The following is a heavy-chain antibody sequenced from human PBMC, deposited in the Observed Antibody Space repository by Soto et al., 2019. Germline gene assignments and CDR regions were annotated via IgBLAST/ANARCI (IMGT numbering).Heavy chain of an antibody. CDR3: ARAVFGGNSYYYYGMDV. CDR2: IIPIFGTA. J-gene: IGHJ6*02. D-gene: IGHD2-21*02. Sequence: SVKVSCKASGGTFSSYAISWVRQAPGQGLEWMGGIIPIFGTANYAQKFQGRVTITADESTSTAYMELSSLRSEDTAVYYCARAVFGGNSYYYYGMDVWGQGTTVTV. CDR1: GGTFSSYA. V-gene: IGHV1-69*13.